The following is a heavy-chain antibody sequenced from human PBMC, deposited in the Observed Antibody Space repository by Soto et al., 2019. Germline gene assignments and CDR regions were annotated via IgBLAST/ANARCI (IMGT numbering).Heavy chain of an antibody. Sequence: ASVKVSCKASGGTFSSYAISWVRQAPGQGLEWMGGIIPIFGTANYAQKFQGRVTITADESTSTAYMVLSSLRSEDTAVYYCARDNVAAAAPGYNWFDPWGQGTLVTVSS. J-gene: IGHJ5*02. D-gene: IGHD6-13*01. CDR2: IIPIFGTA. V-gene: IGHV1-69*13. CDR3: ARDNVAAAAPGYNWFDP. CDR1: GGTFSSYA.